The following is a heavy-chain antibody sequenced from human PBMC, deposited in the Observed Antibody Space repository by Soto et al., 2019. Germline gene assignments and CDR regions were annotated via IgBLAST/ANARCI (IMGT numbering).Heavy chain of an antibody. CDR2: ISYDGTNK. D-gene: IGHD5-18*01. CDR3: AKDGGGYNYGYVMLDKYYYFMEV. V-gene: IGHV3-30-3*01. CDR1: GFTFSTYA. J-gene: IGHJ6*03. Sequence: GGSLRLSCAASGFTFSTYAMHWVRQAPGKGLEWVAVISYDGTNKYYADSVRGRFTISRDNSKNTLFLQMNSLRAEDTAVYYCAKDGGGYNYGYVMLDKYYYFMEVWGKGTTVTVSS.